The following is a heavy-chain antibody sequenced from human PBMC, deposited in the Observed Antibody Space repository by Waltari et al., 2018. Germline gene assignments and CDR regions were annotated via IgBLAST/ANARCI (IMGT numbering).Heavy chain of an antibody. Sequence: KPSETLSLTCAVYGGSFSGYYWSWIRQPPGKGLEWIGEINHSGSTNYNPSLKSRVTISVDTSKNQFSLKLSSVTAADTAVYYCARDSSSWYGNWFDPWGQGTLVTVSS. CDR2: INHSGST. CDR1: GGSFSGYY. D-gene: IGHD6-13*01. V-gene: IGHV4-34*01. J-gene: IGHJ5*02. CDR3: ARDSSSWYGNWFDP.